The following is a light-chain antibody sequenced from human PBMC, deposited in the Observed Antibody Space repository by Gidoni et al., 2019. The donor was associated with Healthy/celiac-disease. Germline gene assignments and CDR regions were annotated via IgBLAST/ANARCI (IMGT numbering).Light chain of an antibody. CDR2: GAS. CDR1: QSVSSSY. CDR3: QQYGSSRT. J-gene: IGKJ1*01. V-gene: IGKV3-20*01. Sequence: EIVLTQSPGNLSLSPGERATLSCRASQSVSSSYLAWYQQKPGQAPRLLIYGASSRATGIPDRFSGSGSGTDFTLTISRLEPEDFAVYYCQQYGSSRTFGQGTKAEIK.